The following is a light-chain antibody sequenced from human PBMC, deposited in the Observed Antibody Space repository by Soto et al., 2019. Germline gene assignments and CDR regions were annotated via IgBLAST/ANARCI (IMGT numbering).Light chain of an antibody. CDR1: SSDVGGYNY. J-gene: IGLJ3*02. CDR3: SSYAGSNKLV. CDR2: EVS. Sequence: QSALTQPPSASGSPGQSVTISCTGTSSDVGGYNYVSWYQQHPGKAPKLMIYEVSERPSGVPDRFSGSKSGNTASLTVSGLQAGDEADYYCSSYAGSNKLVFGGGTKLTVL. V-gene: IGLV2-8*01.